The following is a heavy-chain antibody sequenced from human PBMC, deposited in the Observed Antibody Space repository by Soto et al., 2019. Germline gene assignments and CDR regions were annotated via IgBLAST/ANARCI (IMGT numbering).Heavy chain of an antibody. CDR1: GGSLSRYY. Sequence: SDTLSLTCTVSGGSLSRYYWSWIRQPPGKGLEWIGYIYYSGSTNYNPSLKSRVTISVDTSKNQFSLKLSSVTAADTAVYYCARDLSGSSGWYLDYWGQGTLVTVSS. CDR2: IYYSGST. V-gene: IGHV4-59*01. CDR3: ARDLSGSSGWYLDY. D-gene: IGHD6-19*01. J-gene: IGHJ4*02.